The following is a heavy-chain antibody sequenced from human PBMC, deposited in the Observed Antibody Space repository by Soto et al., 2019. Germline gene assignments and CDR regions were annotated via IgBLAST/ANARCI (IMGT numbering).Heavy chain of an antibody. J-gene: IGHJ4*02. CDR3: ASGTGIAAAGTGFREY. CDR2: ISWNSGSI. V-gene: IGHV3-9*01. CDR1: GFTFDDYA. D-gene: IGHD6-13*01. Sequence: EVQLVESGGGLVQPGRSLRLSCAASGFTFDDYAMHWVRQAPGKGLEWVSGISWNSGSIGYADSVKGRFTISRDNAKNSLYLQMNSLRAEDTALYYCASGTGIAAAGTGFREYWGQGTLVTVSS.